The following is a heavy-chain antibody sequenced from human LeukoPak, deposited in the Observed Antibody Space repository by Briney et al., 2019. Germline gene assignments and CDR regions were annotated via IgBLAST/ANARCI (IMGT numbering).Heavy chain of an antibody. J-gene: IGHJ4*02. CDR3: ARKYYYGSGSLDY. D-gene: IGHD3-10*01. CDR2: IIPIFGTA. CDR1: GGTFISYA. Sequence: SVKVSCKASGGTFISYAISWVRQAPGQGLEWMGGIIPIFGTANYAQKFQGRVTITADKSTSTAYMELSSLRSEDTAVYYCARKYYYGSGSLDYWGQGTLVTVSS. V-gene: IGHV1-69*06.